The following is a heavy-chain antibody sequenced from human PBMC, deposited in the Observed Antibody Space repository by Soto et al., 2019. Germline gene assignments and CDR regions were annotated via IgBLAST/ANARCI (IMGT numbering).Heavy chain of an antibody. CDR1: GGSISSSSYY. Sequence: SETLSLTCTVSGGSISSSSYYWGWIRQPPGKGLEWIGSIYYSGSTYYNPSLKSRVTISVDTSKNQFSLKLSSVTAADTAVYYCARRELGSLAFDIWGQGTMVTVSS. J-gene: IGHJ3*02. CDR3: ARRELGSLAFDI. V-gene: IGHV4-39*01. CDR2: IYYSGST. D-gene: IGHD1-26*01.